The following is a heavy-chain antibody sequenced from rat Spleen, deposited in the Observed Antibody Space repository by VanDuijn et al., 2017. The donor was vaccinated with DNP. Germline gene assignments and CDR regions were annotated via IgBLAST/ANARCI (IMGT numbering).Heavy chain of an antibody. CDR3: ARQRGDDFDY. V-gene: IGHV5-7*01. D-gene: IGHD4-1*01. J-gene: IGHJ2*01. CDR2: ISYDGSST. CDR1: GFTFSDYN. Sequence: EVQLVESGGGPVQPGRSLKLSCAASGFTFSDYNMAWVRQAPKKGLEWVATISYDGSSTYYRDSVKGRFTVSRDNAKSTLYLQMDSLRSEDTATYYCARQRGDDFDYWGQGVMVTVSS.